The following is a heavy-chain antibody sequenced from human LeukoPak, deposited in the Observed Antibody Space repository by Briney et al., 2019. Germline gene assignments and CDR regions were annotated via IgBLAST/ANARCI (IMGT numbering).Heavy chain of an antibody. J-gene: IGHJ6*02. V-gene: IGHV3-9*01. Sequence: GGSLRLSCAASGFTFDDYAMHWVRQAPGKGLEWVSGISWNSGSIGYADSVKGRFTISRDNAKSSLYLQMNSLRAEDTALYYCAKGQTSVYYPNYGMDVWGQGTTVTVSS. CDR1: GFTFDDYA. D-gene: IGHD3-10*01. CDR2: ISWNSGSI. CDR3: AKGQTSVYYPNYGMDV.